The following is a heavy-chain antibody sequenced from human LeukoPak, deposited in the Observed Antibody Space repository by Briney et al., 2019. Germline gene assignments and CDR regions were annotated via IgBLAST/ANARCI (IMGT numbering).Heavy chain of an antibody. Sequence: PGRSLRLSCAASGFTFSSYAMHWVRQAPGKGLEWVAVISYDGSNKYYADSVKGRFTISRDNSKNTLYLQMNSLRAEDTAVYYCARLTVTTIIDYWGQGTLATVSS. D-gene: IGHD4-17*01. V-gene: IGHV3-30-3*01. CDR3: ARLTVTTIIDY. CDR2: ISYDGSNK. CDR1: GFTFSSYA. J-gene: IGHJ4*02.